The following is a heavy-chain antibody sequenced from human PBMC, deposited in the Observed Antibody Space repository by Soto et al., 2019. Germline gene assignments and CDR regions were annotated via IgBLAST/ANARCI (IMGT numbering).Heavy chain of an antibody. CDR3: ARDRMDYYDSSGSKAPNWFDP. CDR1: GYTFTSYG. Sequence: GASVKVSCKASGYTFTSYGISWVRQAPGQGLEWMGWISAYNGNTNYAQKLQGRVTMTTDTSTSTAYMELRSLRSDDTAVYYCARDRMDYYDSSGSKAPNWFDPWGQGTLVTVS. CDR2: ISAYNGNT. D-gene: IGHD3-22*01. J-gene: IGHJ5*02. V-gene: IGHV1-18*01.